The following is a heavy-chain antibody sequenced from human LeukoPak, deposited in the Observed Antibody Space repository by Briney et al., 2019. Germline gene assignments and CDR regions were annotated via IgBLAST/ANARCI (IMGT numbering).Heavy chain of an antibody. J-gene: IGHJ4*02. V-gene: IGHV4-34*01. CDR2: INHSGST. CDR1: GGSFSGYY. D-gene: IGHD3-22*01. CDR3: AASEGNYYDSSGYYSVPIDY. Sequence: SETLSLTCAVYGGSFSGYYWSWIRQPPGKGLEWIGEINHSGSTNYNPSLESRVSISVDTSKNQCSLKLSSVTAADTAVYYCAASEGNYYDSSGYYSVPIDYWGQGTLVTVSS.